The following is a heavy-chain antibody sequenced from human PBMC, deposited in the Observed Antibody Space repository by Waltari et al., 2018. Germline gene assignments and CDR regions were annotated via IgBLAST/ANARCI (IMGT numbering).Heavy chain of an antibody. CDR1: GFTFSSYS. J-gene: IGHJ6*02. CDR2: LSSSSSNI. Sequence: EVQLVESGGGLVQPGGSLRLSCAASGFTFSSYSMNSVRQAPGHGLEWVSYLSSSSSNIYYADSVKGRFTISRDNAKNSLYLQMNSLRAEDTAVYYCARDLGYCSSTSCYALYYYYYYGMDVWGQGTMVTVSS. CDR3: ARDLGYCSSTSCYALYYYYYYGMDV. V-gene: IGHV3-48*01. D-gene: IGHD2-2*01.